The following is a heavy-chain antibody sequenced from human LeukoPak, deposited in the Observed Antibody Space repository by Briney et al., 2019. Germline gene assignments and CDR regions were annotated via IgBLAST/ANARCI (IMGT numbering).Heavy chain of an antibody. CDR2: INHGGST. Sequence: PSETLSLTCAVYGGSFSGYYWSWIRQPPGKGLEWIGEINHGGSTNYNPSLKSRVTISVDTSKNQFSLKLSSVTAADTAVYYCARGIRGYCSSTSCPRFDYYYYYMDVWGKGATVTVSS. V-gene: IGHV4-34*01. J-gene: IGHJ6*03. CDR1: GGSFSGYY. CDR3: ARGIRGYCSSTSCPRFDYYYYYMDV. D-gene: IGHD2-2*01.